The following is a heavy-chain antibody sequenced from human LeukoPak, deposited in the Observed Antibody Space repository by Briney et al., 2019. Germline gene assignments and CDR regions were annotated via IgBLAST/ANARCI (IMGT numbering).Heavy chain of an antibody. CDR3: ARVSVRAYYYGSGTFNWFDP. CDR1: GGSISSYY. CDR2: IYYSGST. J-gene: IGHJ5*02. V-gene: IGHV4-59*01. D-gene: IGHD3-10*01. Sequence: SETLSLTCTVSGGSISSYYWSWIRQPPGKGLEWIGYIYYSGSTNYNPSLKSRVTISVDTSKNQFSLKLSSVTAADTAVYYCARVSVRAYYYGSGTFNWFDPWGQGTLVTVSS.